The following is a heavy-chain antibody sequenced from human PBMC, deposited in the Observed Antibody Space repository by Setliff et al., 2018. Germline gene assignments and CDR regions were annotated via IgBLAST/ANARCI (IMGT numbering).Heavy chain of an antibody. J-gene: IGHJ4*02. CDR2: ISSSSSPI. V-gene: IGHV3-48*01. Sequence: PGGSLRLSCAASGFTFSTYSMNWVRQAPGKGLEWVSYISSSSSPIYYADSVKGRFTISRDNAKNSLYLQMNSLRAEDTAVYYCARDGSSGWYGGTNDYWGQGTLVTVSS. D-gene: IGHD6-19*01. CDR1: GFTFSTYS. CDR3: ARDGSSGWYGGTNDY.